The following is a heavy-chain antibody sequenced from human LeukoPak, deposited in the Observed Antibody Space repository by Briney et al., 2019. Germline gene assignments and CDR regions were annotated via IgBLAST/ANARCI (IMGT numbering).Heavy chain of an antibody. D-gene: IGHD3-10*01. CDR3: ARGRLGAMVRGVIYY. CDR2: ISAYNGNT. CDR1: GYTFTSYG. Sequence: ASVKVSCKASGYTFTSYGISWVRQAPGQGLEWMGWISAYNGNTNYAQKLQGRVTMTTDTSTSTAYMELSSLRSEDTAVYYCARGRLGAMVRGVIYYWGQGTLVTVSS. J-gene: IGHJ4*02. V-gene: IGHV1-18*01.